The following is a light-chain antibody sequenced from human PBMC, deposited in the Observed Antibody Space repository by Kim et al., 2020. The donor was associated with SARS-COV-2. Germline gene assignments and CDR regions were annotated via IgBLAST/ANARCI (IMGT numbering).Light chain of an antibody. CDR1: GSDVVGYKS. Sequence: QPIAISCTGTGSDVVGYKSVSWSQQRRGKAPQLVFYEVDHRPSGVSIRFSGAKSGNTTSLTISGLQAEDEADYYSSSYIRGITNCVFGTGTKFTVL. J-gene: IGLJ1*01. CDR2: EVD. V-gene: IGLV2-14*01. CDR3: SSYIRGITNCV.